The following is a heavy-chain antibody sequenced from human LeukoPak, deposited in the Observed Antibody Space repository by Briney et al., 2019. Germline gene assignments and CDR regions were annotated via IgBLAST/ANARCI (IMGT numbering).Heavy chain of an antibody. CDR3: ARDKAAAGLFDY. D-gene: IGHD6-13*01. V-gene: IGHV3-53*01. J-gene: IGHJ4*02. CDR1: GFTVSSNY. Sequence: SGGSLRLSCAASGFTVSSNYMSWVRQAPGKGLEWVSVIYSGGSTYYTDSVKGRFTISRDNSKNTLYLQMNSLRAEDTAVYYCARDKAAAGLFDYWGQGTLVTVSS. CDR2: IYSGGST.